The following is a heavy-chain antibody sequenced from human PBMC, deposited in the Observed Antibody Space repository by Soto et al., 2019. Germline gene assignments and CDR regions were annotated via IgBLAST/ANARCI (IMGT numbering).Heavy chain of an antibody. J-gene: IGHJ6*02. CDR2: IKQDGSEK. CDR3: ARATYYYGSGSYYYYYGMDV. V-gene: IGHV3-7*04. Sequence: TGGSLRLSCAASGFTFSSYWMSWVRQAPGKGLEWVANIKQDGSEKYYVDSVKGRFTISRDNAKNSLYLQMNSLRAEDTAVYYCARATYYYGSGSYYYYYGMDVWGQGTTVTVSS. CDR1: GFTFSSYW. D-gene: IGHD3-10*01.